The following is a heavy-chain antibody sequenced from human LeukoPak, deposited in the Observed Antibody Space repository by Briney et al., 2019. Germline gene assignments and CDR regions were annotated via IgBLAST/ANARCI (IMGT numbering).Heavy chain of an antibody. CDR1: GFSLSRYD. D-gene: IGHD4-11*01. CDR2: IQYDGHDY. CDR3: AREMTTPDDAFGI. J-gene: IGHJ3*02. V-gene: IGHV3-30*02. Sequence: GGSLRLSCAASGFSLSRYDMHWVRQAPGKGLEWVAFIQYDGHDYYYADSVRGRFTISRDNSKNILSLQMNSLRAEDTAVYYCAREMTTPDDAFGIWGQGTMVTVSS.